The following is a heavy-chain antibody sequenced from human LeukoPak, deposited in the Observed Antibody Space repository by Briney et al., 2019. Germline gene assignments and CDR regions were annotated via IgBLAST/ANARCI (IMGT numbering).Heavy chain of an antibody. CDR1: GGSFSGYY. V-gene: IGHV4-34*01. J-gene: IGHJ4*02. CDR2: INHSGST. Sequence: SETLSLTXAVYGGSFSGYYWSWIRQPPGKGLEWIGEINHSGSTNYNPSLKSRVTISVDTSKNQFSLKLSSVTAADTAVYYCARWGPYDFWSGYYRARKGYFDYWGQGTLVTVSS. D-gene: IGHD3-3*01. CDR3: ARWGPYDFWSGYYRARKGYFDY.